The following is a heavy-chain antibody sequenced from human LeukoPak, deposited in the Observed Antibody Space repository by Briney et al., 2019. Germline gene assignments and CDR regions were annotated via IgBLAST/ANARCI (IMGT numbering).Heavy chain of an antibody. V-gene: IGHV3-49*03. CDR1: GFTVGDYA. CDR2: IRSKAYGGTT. Sequence: GGSLRLSCTASGFTVGDYAMSWFRQAPGKGLEWVGFIRSKAYGGTTAYAASVKGRFTISRNNSKSIAYLQMQRLKTEDTAVYYCTRCYDILTYLPYYFDYWGQGTLVTVSS. J-gene: IGHJ4*02. CDR3: TRCYDILTYLPYYFDY. D-gene: IGHD3-9*01.